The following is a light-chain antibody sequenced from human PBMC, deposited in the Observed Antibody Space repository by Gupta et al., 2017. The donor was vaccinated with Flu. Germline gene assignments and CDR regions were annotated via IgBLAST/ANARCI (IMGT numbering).Light chain of an antibody. CDR2: DAS. Sequence: LTQSPATLSLSPGERATLSCRASQSVSSYLAGYQQKPGQAPRLLIYDASNRATGIPDRFSGSGSGTDFTLTISSLEPEDFAGYYCQHGDTFGQGTKLEIK. CDR1: QSVSSY. J-gene: IGKJ2*01. V-gene: IGKV3-11*01. CDR3: QHGDT.